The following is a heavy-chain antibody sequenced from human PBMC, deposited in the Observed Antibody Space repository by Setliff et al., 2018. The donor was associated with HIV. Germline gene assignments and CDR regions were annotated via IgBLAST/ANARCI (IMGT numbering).Heavy chain of an antibody. V-gene: IGHV4-30-4*08. Sequence: SETLSLTCTVSGGSISSGDYFLSWIRQAPGKGLEWIGCIYYSGSAYYNPSLQRRVTISVDTSKNQVSLKLTSVTAADTAVYYCARGDPFTDFDSWGQGTLVTVSS. CDR2: IYYSGSA. J-gene: IGHJ4*02. D-gene: IGHD3-16*01. CDR1: GGSISSGDYF. CDR3: ARGDPFTDFDS.